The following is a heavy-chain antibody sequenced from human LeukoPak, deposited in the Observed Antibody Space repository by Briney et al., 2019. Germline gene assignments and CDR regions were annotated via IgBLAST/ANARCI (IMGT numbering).Heavy chain of an antibody. CDR2: IIPIFGTA. Sequence: PGGSLRLSCAASGYTFTGYYMHWVRQAPGQGLEWVGGIIPIFGTANYAQKFQGRVTITRNTSISTAYMELSSLRSEDTAVYYCAREDYYDSGSNDYWGQGTLVTVSS. D-gene: IGHD3-22*01. V-gene: IGHV1-2*02. CDR1: GYTFTGYY. CDR3: AREDYYDSGSNDY. J-gene: IGHJ4*02.